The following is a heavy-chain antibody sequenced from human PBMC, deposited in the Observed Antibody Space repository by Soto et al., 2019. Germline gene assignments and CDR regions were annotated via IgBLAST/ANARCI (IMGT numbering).Heavy chain of an antibody. V-gene: IGHV3-7*01. CDR3: ARQGRKFDY. J-gene: IGHJ4*02. Sequence: GGSLRLSCAASGFTLSSYWMSWVRQAPGKGLERVANIKQDGSEKYYVDPVKGRFTISRDNAKNSLYLQMNSLRVEDTAVYYCARQGRKFDYWGQGTLVTVSS. CDR1: GFTLSSYW. CDR2: IKQDGSEK.